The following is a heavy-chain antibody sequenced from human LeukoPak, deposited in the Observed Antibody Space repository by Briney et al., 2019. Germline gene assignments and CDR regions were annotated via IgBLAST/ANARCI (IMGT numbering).Heavy chain of an antibody. D-gene: IGHD1-1*01. CDR2: IIPIFGTA. J-gene: IGHJ4*02. CDR1: GGTFSSYA. Sequence: ASVKVSCKASGGTFSSYAISWVRQAPGQGLEWMGGIIPIFGTANYAQKFQGRVTITADESTSTAYMELSSLRSEDTAVYYCARDPDDELEPPLFDYWGQGTLVTVSS. CDR3: ARDPDDELEPPLFDY. V-gene: IGHV1-69*13.